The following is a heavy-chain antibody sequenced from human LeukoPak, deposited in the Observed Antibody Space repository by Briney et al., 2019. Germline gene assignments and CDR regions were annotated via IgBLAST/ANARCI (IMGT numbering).Heavy chain of an antibody. CDR3: ARGRKTGGGAFDI. J-gene: IGHJ3*02. V-gene: IGHV3-21*01. CDR1: GFTFSSYS. D-gene: IGHD1-14*01. Sequence: GGSLRLSCAASGFTFSSYSMNWVRQAPGKGLEWVSSISSSSSYIYYADSVKGRFTISRDNAKNSLYLQMNSLRAEDTAVYYCARGRKTGGGAFDIWGQGTMVTVSS. CDR2: ISSSSSYI.